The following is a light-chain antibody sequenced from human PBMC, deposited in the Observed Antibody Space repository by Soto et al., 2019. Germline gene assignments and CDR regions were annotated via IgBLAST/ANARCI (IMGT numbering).Light chain of an antibody. CDR2: HAS. CDR3: QQYNSYS. J-gene: IGKJ1*01. Sequence: DIQMTQSPSTLPSSLGDSVSITCRASQSISNWLAWYQKKPGTAPKVLIYHASNLQSGVPSRFSGSGSGTEFTLTISSLQPDDFATYYCQQYNSYSFGQGTQVDIK. CDR1: QSISNW. V-gene: IGKV1-5*01.